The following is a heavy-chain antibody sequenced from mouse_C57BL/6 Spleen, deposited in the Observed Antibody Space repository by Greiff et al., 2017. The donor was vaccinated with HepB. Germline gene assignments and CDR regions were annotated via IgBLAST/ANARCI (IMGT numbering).Heavy chain of an antibody. CDR2: IRLKSDNYAT. Sequence: EVKLQESGGGLVQPGGSMKLSCVASGFTFSNYWMNWVRQSPEKGLEWVAQIRLKSDNYATHYAESVKGRFTISRDDSKSSVYLQMNNLRAEDTGIYYCTAQVARDYAMDYWGQGTSVTVSS. V-gene: IGHV6-3*01. CDR3: TAQVARDYAMDY. D-gene: IGHD1-1*01. J-gene: IGHJ4*01. CDR1: GFTFSNYW.